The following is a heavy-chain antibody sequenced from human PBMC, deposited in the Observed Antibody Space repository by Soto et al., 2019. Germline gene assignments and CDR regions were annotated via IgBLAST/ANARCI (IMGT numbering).Heavy chain of an antibody. CDR3: ATSHSCGGDCS. J-gene: IGHJ5*02. Sequence: QVQLVESGGGVVQPGRSLRLSCAASGFTFSSYAMHWVRQAPGKGLEWVAVISYDGSNKYYADSVKGRFTISRDNSKNTLYLQMNSLRAEDTAVCYCATSHSCGGDCSWGQGTLVTVSS. CDR1: GFTFSSYA. CDR2: ISYDGSNK. D-gene: IGHD2-21*02. V-gene: IGHV3-30-3*01.